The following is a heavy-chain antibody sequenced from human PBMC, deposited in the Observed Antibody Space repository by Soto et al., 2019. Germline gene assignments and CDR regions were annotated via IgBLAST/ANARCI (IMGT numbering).Heavy chain of an antibody. CDR3: ATDGGA. CDR1: GFTFTYAW. D-gene: IGHD3-10*01. Sequence: EVQLVESGGGLVKPGGSLTLSCAASGFTFTYAWMNWVRQAPGTGLEWVGRIKSKTAGGTTDYTAPVKGRFTTSRDDSKNTLFLQMNSLKAEDTAVYYCATDGGAWGQGTLVTVSS. CDR2: IKSKTAGGTT. J-gene: IGHJ5*02. V-gene: IGHV3-15*07.